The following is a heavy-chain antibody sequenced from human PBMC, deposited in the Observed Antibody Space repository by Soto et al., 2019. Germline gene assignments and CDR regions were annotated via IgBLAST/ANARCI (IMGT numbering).Heavy chain of an antibody. J-gene: IGHJ6*02. Sequence: QVQLVESGGGVVQPGRSLRLSCVGSGFPFWHYGMHWVRQAPGKGLEWVAVIWSDGNKESYADSVKGRFAISRDNSKDTLYRDMISLRVEDSAVYFCARDRNGGWFHMDVWGQGTTVSVSS. CDR2: IWSDGNKE. D-gene: IGHD6-19*01. CDR3: ARDRNGGWFHMDV. CDR1: GFPFWHYG. V-gene: IGHV3-33*01.